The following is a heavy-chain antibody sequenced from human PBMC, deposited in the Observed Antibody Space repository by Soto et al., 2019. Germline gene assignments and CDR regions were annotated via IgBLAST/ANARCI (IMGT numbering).Heavy chain of an antibody. CDR2: IYHSGST. D-gene: IGHD6-13*01. CDR1: GGSISSSNW. Sequence: SETLSRTCAVSGGSISSSNWWSWVRQPPGKGLEWIGEIYHSGSTNYNPSLKSRVTISVDKSKNQFSLKLSSVTAADTAVYYCARAYSGRRYHLDYWGQRTLVTVSS. CDR3: ARAYSGRRYHLDY. J-gene: IGHJ4*02. V-gene: IGHV4-4*02.